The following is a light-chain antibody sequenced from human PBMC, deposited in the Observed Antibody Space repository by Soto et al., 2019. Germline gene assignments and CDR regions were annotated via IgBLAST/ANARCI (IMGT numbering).Light chain of an antibody. CDR2: GDT. V-gene: IGLV1-40*01. CDR3: QSYESSPSGYV. Sequence: QLVLTQPPSVSGAPRQRVTISCTGSSSNIGAGYDVHWYQQLPGTAPKLLIYGDTNRPSGVPDRFSGSKSATSASLAITGLQAEDEADYYCQSYESSPSGYVFGTGTKLTVL. J-gene: IGLJ1*01. CDR1: SSNIGAGYD.